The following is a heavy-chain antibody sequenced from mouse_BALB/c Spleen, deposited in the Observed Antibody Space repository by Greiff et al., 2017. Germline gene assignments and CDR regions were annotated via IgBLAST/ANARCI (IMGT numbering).Heavy chain of an antibody. CDR3: AREGGQTWFAY. V-gene: IGHV1-67*01. CDR1: GYTFTDYA. Sequence: VQLQESGPELVRPGVSVKISCKGSGYTFTDYAMHWVKQSHAKSLEWIGVISTYYGNTNYNQKFKGKATMTVDKSSSTAYMELARLTSEDSAIYYCAREGGQTWFAYWGQGTLVTVSA. D-gene: IGHD3-3*01. J-gene: IGHJ3*01. CDR2: ISTYYGNT.